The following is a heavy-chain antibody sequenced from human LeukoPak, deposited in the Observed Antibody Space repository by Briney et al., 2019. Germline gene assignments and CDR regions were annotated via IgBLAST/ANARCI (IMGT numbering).Heavy chain of an antibody. Sequence: GGSLRLSCVGSGYTFTTYGMSWVRQVPGKGLEGVSGLDNNGDNTYYADSVKGRFTISRDNAKNSLYLQMSSLRAEDTAFYYCARNMGSGYYFAEGYWGQGILVTVSS. CDR3: ARNMGSGYYFAEGY. CDR2: LDNNGDNT. V-gene: IGHV3-20*04. CDR1: GYTFTTYG. D-gene: IGHD3-22*01. J-gene: IGHJ4*02.